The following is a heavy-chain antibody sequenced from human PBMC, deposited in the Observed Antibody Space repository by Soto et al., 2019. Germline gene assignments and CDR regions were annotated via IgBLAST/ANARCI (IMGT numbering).Heavy chain of an antibody. J-gene: IGHJ4*02. CDR1: GFTFISYS. CDR2: ISSSGETI. CDR3: ASGLDPFDH. D-gene: IGHD6-19*01. Sequence: EVQLVESGGGLVQPGGSLRLSCEASGFTFISYSMNWVRQAPGKGLEWVSYISSSGETIYYSDSVKGRFTISRDNAKNALSRQMDRPSAEDAAVYYGASGLDPFDHWGQGSLVTVSS. V-gene: IGHV3-48*01.